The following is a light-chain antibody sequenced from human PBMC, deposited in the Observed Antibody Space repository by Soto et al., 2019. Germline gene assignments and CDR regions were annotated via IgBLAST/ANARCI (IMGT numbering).Light chain of an antibody. CDR2: AAS. V-gene: IGKV1-6*02. J-gene: IGKJ1*01. Sequence: AIQMTQSPSSLSASVGDRVTITCRASQDIRTDLGWYQQKPGKAPKLLIYAASSLQSGVPSRFSGSGSGTDFTLTISSLQPEDFATYYCLQYYNYPWTFGQGTKVEIK. CDR1: QDIRTD. CDR3: LQYYNYPWT.